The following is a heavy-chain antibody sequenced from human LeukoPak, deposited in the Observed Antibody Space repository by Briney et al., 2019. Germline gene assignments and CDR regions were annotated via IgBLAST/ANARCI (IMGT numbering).Heavy chain of an antibody. D-gene: IGHD6-19*01. CDR2: ISYDGSNK. CDR3: ASEYREDHSGSQYFQH. V-gene: IGHV3-30*04. J-gene: IGHJ1*01. Sequence: GGSLRLSCAASGFTFSSYAMHWVRQAPGKGLEWVALISYDGSNKYYADSVKGRYTVSRDNSKNTLYLQMNSLRVEDTAVYYCASEYREDHSGSQYFQHWGQGTLVTVSS. CDR1: GFTFSSYA.